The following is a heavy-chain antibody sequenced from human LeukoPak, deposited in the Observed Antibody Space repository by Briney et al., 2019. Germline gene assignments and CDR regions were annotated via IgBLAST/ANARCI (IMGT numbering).Heavy chain of an antibody. CDR3: ARDRGGYGDYGDWFDP. CDR2: IYYSGST. J-gene: IGHJ5*02. V-gene: IGHV4-39*07. CDR1: GGSISSSSYY. Sequence: SETLYLTCTVSGGSISSSSYYWGWIRQPPGKGLEWIGSIYYSGSTYYNPSLKSRVTISVDTSKNQFSLKLSSVTAADTAVYYCARDRGGYGDYGDWFDPWGQGTLVTVSS. D-gene: IGHD4-17*01.